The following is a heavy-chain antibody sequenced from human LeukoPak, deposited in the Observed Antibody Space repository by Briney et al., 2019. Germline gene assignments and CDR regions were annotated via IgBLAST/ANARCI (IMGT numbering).Heavy chain of an antibody. Sequence: ASVKVSCKASGYTFTGYYMHWVRQAPGQGLEWMGWINPNSGGTSYAQKFQGRATMTRDTSISTAYMELSRLRSDDTAVYYCARGGVGGWSNDYWGQGTLVTVSS. V-gene: IGHV1-2*02. J-gene: IGHJ4*02. CDR2: INPNSGGT. CDR3: ARGGVGGWSNDY. D-gene: IGHD6-19*01. CDR1: GYTFTGYY.